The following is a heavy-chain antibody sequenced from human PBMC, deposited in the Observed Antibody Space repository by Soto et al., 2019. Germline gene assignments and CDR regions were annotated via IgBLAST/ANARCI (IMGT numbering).Heavy chain of an antibody. J-gene: IGHJ4*02. CDR1: GFTVSSNY. CDR3: ARDQGYSHY. V-gene: IGHV3-66*01. D-gene: IGHD5-18*01. CDR2: IFSGGST. Sequence: GGSLRLSCATSGFTVSSNYMTWVRQAPGKGLEWVSVIFSGGSTSYADSVKGRFTISRDNSKNTLYLQMNSLRAEDTAVYYCARDQGYSHYWGQGTLVTVSS.